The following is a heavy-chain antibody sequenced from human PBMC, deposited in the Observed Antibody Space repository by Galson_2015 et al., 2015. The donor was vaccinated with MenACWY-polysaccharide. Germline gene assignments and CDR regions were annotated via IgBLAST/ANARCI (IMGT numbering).Heavy chain of an antibody. Sequence: SLRLSCAASGFTFSSFEMNWVRQAPGKGLEWVSYISSSGGSIYYADSVKGRFTISRDNAKNSLYLQMNSLRAEDTAVYYCARLRSTGWNYWGQGTLVTVSS. D-gene: IGHD4-17*01. V-gene: IGHV3-48*03. CDR3: ARLRSTGWNY. J-gene: IGHJ4*02. CDR2: ISSSGGSI. CDR1: GFTFSSFE.